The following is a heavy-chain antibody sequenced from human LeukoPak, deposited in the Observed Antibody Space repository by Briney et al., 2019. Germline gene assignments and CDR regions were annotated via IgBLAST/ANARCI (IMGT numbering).Heavy chain of an antibody. Sequence: SETLSLTCAIYGGSFSGYYWSWIRQPPGKGLEWIGEINHSGSTNYNPSLKSRVTISVDTSKNQFSLKLSSVTAADTAVYYCARARWLMNWFDPWGQGTLVTVSS. V-gene: IGHV4-34*01. D-gene: IGHD5-24*01. J-gene: IGHJ5*02. CDR1: GGSFSGYY. CDR3: ARARWLMNWFDP. CDR2: INHSGST.